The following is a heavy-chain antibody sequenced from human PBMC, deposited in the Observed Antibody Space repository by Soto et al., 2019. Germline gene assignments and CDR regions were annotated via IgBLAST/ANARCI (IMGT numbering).Heavy chain of an antibody. CDR2: INPKSGDT. Sequence: QEQLVQSGTEVKKPGASVTVSCKSSGYTFTDFYLHWLRQAPGQGLEWVGWINPKSGDTKSSQKFQGRVTMSRDTSVSTAYIDLTSLTCDDTAMYYCATGTNGTTGWYHPWGQGTRVTVSS. CDR1: GYTFTDFY. J-gene: IGHJ5*02. D-gene: IGHD1-1*01. CDR3: ATGTNGTTGWYHP. V-gene: IGHV1-2*02.